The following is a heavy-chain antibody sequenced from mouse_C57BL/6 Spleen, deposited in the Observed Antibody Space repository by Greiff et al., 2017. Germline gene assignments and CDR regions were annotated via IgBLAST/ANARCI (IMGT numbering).Heavy chain of an antibody. CDR1: GYAFSSYW. CDR3: ARRGYDYPYFDY. CDR2: IYPGDGDT. V-gene: IGHV1-80*01. Sequence: VKLQESGAELVKPGASVKISCKASGYAFSSYWMNWVKQRPGKGLEWIGQIYPGDGDTNYNGKFKGKATLTADKSSSTAYMQLSSLTSEDSAVYFCARRGYDYPYFDYWGQGTTLTVSS. J-gene: IGHJ2*01. D-gene: IGHD2-4*01.